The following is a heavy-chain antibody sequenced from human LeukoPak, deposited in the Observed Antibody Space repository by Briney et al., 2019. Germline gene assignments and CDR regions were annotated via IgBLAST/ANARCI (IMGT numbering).Heavy chain of an antibody. D-gene: IGHD1-26*01. V-gene: IGHV3-30-3*01. CDR2: ISYDGSNK. J-gene: IGHJ6*03. CDR3: ARDGRSYQGYYYYMDV. Sequence: GGPLRLSCAASGFTFSSYAMHWVRQAPGKGLEWVAVISYDGSNKYYADSVKGRFTISRDNSKNTLYLQMNSLRAEDTAVYYCARDGRSYQGYYYYMDVWGKGTTVTVSS. CDR1: GFTFSSYA.